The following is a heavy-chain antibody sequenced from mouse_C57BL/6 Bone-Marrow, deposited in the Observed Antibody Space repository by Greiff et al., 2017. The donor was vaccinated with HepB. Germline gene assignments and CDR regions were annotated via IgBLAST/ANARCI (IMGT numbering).Heavy chain of an antibody. CDR2: ISSGGSYT. CDR1: GFTFSSYG. V-gene: IGHV5-6*01. CDR3: ARHEHYGSSYHDY. D-gene: IGHD1-1*01. Sequence: EVQLVESGGDLVKPGGSLKLSCAASGFTFSSYGMSWVRQTPDKRLEWVATISSGGSYTYYPDSVKGRFTISRDNAKNTLYLQMSRLKSEDTAMYYCARHEHYGSSYHDYWGQGTTLTVSS. J-gene: IGHJ2*01.